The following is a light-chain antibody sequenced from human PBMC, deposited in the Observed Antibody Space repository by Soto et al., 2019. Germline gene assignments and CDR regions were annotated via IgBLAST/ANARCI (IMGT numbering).Light chain of an antibody. CDR3: CSYASSSSYV. V-gene: IGLV2-14*01. Sequence: QSVLTQPASVSGSPGQSITISCTGTSSDVGGYNYVSWYQQYPGKAPKLMIYGVTNRPSGVSNRFSGSKTGNTASLTISGLQAEDEAYYYCCSYASSSSYVFGTGTKVTVL. J-gene: IGLJ1*01. CDR1: SSDVGGYNY. CDR2: GVT.